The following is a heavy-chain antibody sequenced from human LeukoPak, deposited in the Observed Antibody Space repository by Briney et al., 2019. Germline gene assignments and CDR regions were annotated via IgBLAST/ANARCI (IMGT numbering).Heavy chain of an antibody. CDR1: GFTFSNFP. Sequence: GGSLRLSCAASGFTFSNFPMTWVRRAPGKGLESFSSISGSGGDTYYTDSVKGRFTISRDNAKNSLYLQMNSLRAEDTAVYYCARGGSSWSNWFDPWGQGTLVTVSS. CDR2: ISGSGGDT. D-gene: IGHD6-13*01. V-gene: IGHV3-21*04. CDR3: ARGGSSWSNWFDP. J-gene: IGHJ5*02.